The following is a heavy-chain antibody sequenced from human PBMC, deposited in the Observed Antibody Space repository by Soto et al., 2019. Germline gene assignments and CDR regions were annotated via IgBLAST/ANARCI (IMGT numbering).Heavy chain of an antibody. D-gene: IGHD3-10*01. Sequence: PFETLSLTCTVSGGSISSYYWSWIRQPPGKGLEWIGYIYYSGSTNYNPSLKSRVTISVDTSKNQFSLKLSSVTAADTAVYYCARVHGSAKQLRKSTMVRTGLDYYYYMDVWGKGTTVTVSS. J-gene: IGHJ6*03. CDR1: GGSISSYY. CDR3: ARVHGSAKQLRKSTMVRTGLDYYYYMDV. V-gene: IGHV4-59*01. CDR2: IYYSGST.